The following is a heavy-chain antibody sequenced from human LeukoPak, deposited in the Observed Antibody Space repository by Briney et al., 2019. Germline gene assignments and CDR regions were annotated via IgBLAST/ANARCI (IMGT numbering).Heavy chain of an antibody. CDR2: ISYEGSNK. CDR1: GFTFSSYG. Sequence: PGGSLRLSCAASGFTFSSYGMHWVRQAPGKGLEGVAVISYEGSNKYSPDSMKGRFTISRDNSKNTLYLQMNSLRAEDTAVYYCAREGALHSSSWGQGTLVTVSS. D-gene: IGHD6-19*01. CDR3: AREGALHSSS. J-gene: IGHJ5*02. V-gene: IGHV3-30*03.